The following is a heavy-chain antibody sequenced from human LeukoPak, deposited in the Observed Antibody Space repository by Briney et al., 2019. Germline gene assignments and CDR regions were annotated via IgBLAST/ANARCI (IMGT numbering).Heavy chain of an antibody. CDR2: IWYDGSNK. J-gene: IGHJ6*02. CDR3: ARDRPYVYYGMDV. D-gene: IGHD3-16*01. V-gene: IGHV3-33*01. CDR1: GFTFSSYG. Sequence: GRSLRLSCAASGFTFSSYGMPWVRQAPGKGLGWVAVIWYDGSNKYYADSVKGRFTISRDNSKNTLYLQMNSLRAEDTAVYYCARDRPYVYYGMDVWGQGTTVTVSS.